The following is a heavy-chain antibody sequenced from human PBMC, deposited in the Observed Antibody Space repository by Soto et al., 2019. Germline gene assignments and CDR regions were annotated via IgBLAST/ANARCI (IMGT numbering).Heavy chain of an antibody. Sequence: QVQLVESGGGVVQPGRSLRLSCAASGFTFSSYGMHWVRQAPGKGLEWVAVIWYDGSNKYYADSVKGRFTISRDNSKNTLYLQMNSLRAEDTAVYYCARDLIDGDYDYWGQGTLVTVSP. J-gene: IGHJ4*02. V-gene: IGHV3-33*01. CDR2: IWYDGSNK. CDR1: GFTFSSYG. D-gene: IGHD4-17*01. CDR3: ARDLIDGDYDY.